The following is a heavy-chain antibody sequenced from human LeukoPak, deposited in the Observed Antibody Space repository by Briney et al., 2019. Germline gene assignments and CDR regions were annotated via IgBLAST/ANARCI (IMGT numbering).Heavy chain of an antibody. CDR1: GGSISSYY. D-gene: IGHD6-19*01. CDR2: IYYSGST. CDR3: ARTYSSGVDY. J-gene: IGHJ4*02. V-gene: IGHV4-59*01. Sequence: SETLSLTCTVSGGSISSYYWSWIRQPPGKGLEWIGYIYYSGSTNYNPSLKGRVTISVDTSKNQFSLKLSSVTAADTAVYYCARTYSSGVDYWGQGTLVTVSS.